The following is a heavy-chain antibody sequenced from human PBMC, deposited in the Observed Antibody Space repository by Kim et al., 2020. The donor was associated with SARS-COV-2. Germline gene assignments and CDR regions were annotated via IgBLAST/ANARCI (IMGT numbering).Heavy chain of an antibody. D-gene: IGHD5-12*01. CDR2: IYSGGST. CDR1: GFTVSSNY. V-gene: IGHV3-53*01. Sequence: GGSLRLSCAASGFTVSSNYMSWVRQAPGKGLEWVSVIYSGGSTYYADSVKGRFTISRDNSKNTLYLQMNSLRAEDTAVYYCASGWLQYPLDYWGQGTLVTVSS. J-gene: IGHJ4*02. CDR3: ASGWLQYPLDY.